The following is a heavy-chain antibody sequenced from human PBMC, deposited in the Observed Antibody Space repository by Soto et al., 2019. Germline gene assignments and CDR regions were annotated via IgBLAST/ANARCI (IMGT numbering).Heavy chain of an antibody. Sequence: GASVKVSCKVSGYTLTELSMHWVRQAPGKGLEWMGGFDPEDGETIYAQKFQGRVTMAEDTSTDTAYMGLSSLRSEDTAVYYCATAFYSSGWGMDVWGQGTTVTVSS. J-gene: IGHJ6*02. D-gene: IGHD6-19*01. CDR3: ATAFYSSGWGMDV. CDR1: GYTLTELS. V-gene: IGHV1-24*01. CDR2: FDPEDGET.